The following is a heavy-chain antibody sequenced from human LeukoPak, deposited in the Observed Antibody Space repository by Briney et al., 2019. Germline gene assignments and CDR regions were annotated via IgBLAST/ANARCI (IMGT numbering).Heavy chain of an antibody. CDR1: GGSLSGFY. V-gene: IGHV4-34*01. D-gene: IGHD3-9*01. CDR2: VSDRGGT. Sequence: PSETLSLTCAVYGGSLSGFYWSWIRQPPGKGLEWIGEVSDRGGTNYNPSLMSRVTISIDKSKNQFSLRLTTVTAADTAVYYCARRLYDYIYGMDVWGQGTTVTVSS. CDR3: ARRLYDYIYGMDV. J-gene: IGHJ6*02.